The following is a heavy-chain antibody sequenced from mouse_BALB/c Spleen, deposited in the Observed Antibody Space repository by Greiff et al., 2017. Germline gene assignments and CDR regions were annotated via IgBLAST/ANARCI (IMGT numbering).Heavy chain of an antibody. CDR3: ARDPYYAMDY. V-gene: IGHV5-17*02. J-gene: IGHJ4*01. CDR1: GFTFSSFG. Sequence: DVKLVESGGGLVQPGGSRKLSCAASGFTFSSFGMHWVRQAPEKGLEWVAYISSGSSTIYYADTVKGRFTISRDNPKNTLFLQMTSLRSEDTAMYYCARDPYYAMDYWGQGTSVTVSS. CDR2: ISSGSSTI.